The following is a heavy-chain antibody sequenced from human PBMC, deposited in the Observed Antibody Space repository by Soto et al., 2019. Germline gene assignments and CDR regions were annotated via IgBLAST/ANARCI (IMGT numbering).Heavy chain of an antibody. CDR2: IYYSGST. D-gene: IGHD2-2*01. CDR3: ARAYQLLWFDP. J-gene: IGHJ5*02. CDR1: GGSISSYY. Sequence: SETLSLTCTVAGGSISSYYWSWIRQPPGKGLEWIGYIYYSGSTNYNPSLKSRVTISVDTSKNQFSLKLSSVTAADTAVYYCARAYQLLWFDPWGQGTLVTVSS. V-gene: IGHV4-59*01.